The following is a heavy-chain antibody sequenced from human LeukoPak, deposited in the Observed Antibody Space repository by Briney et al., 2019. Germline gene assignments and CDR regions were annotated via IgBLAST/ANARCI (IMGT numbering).Heavy chain of an antibody. D-gene: IGHD3-16*02. V-gene: IGHV3-74*01. CDR2: INPDGSNT. Sequence: GGSLRLSCAASGFTFSTSWMHWVRQVPGKGLMWVSHINPDGSNTAYADSVEGRCTVSRDNANNTLSLQMNSLRAEDTAVYYCTRGYISGGQGILVTVSS. CDR1: GFTFSTSW. CDR3: TRGYIS. J-gene: IGHJ4*02.